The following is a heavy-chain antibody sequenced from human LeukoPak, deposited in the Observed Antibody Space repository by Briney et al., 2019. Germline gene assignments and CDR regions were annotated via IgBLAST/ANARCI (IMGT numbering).Heavy chain of an antibody. J-gene: IGHJ4*02. V-gene: IGHV3-23*01. CDR2: ISGSGGST. D-gene: IGHD3-10*01. CDR3: TTDLWYGELLEGL. CDR1: GFTFSSYA. Sequence: PGGSLRLSCAASGFTFSSYAMSWVRQAPGKGLEWVSAISGSGGSTYYADSVKGRFTISRDNSKNTLYLQMNSLKTEDTAVYYCTTDLWYGELLEGLWGQGTLVTVSS.